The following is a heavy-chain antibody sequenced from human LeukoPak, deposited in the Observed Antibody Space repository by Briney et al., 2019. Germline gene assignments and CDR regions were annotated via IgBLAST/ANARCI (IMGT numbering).Heavy chain of an antibody. CDR1: GGSITNGVYY. CDR3: SRSYNGMDY. CDR2: IYYTGST. J-gene: IGHJ4*02. D-gene: IGHD5-24*01. Sequence: SETLSLTCTVSGGSITNGVYYWSWIRQHPGKGLEWIGHIYYTGSTYYNPSLKSRVTISRDTSKNQFSLKLSSVTAADTAVYYCSRSYNGMDYWGQGILVTVSS. V-gene: IGHV4-31*03.